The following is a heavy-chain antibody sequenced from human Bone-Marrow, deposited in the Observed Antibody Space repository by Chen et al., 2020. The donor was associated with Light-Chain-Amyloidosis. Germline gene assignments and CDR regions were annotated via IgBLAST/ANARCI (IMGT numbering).Heavy chain of an antibody. Sequence: QVQLQESGPGLVKPSQTLSLTCTVSGGSISSGGYYWSWIRQHPGKGLEWIGYIYYSGSTYYNPSLKSRVTISVDTSKNQFSLKPSSVTAADTAVYYCARETHYYDSGDYYGMDVWGQGTTVTVSS. D-gene: IGHD3-22*01. J-gene: IGHJ6*02. CDR1: GGSISSGGYY. V-gene: IGHV4-31*03. CDR3: ARETHYYDSGDYYGMDV. CDR2: IYYSGST.